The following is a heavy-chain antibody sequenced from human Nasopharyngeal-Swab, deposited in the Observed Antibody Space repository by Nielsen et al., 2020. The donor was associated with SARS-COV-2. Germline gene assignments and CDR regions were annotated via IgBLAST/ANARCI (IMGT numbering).Heavy chain of an antibody. J-gene: IGHJ3*02. V-gene: IGHV4-31*03. CDR2: IYYSGGT. Sequence: SETLSLTCTVSGGSISSGGYYWSWIRQHPGKGLEWIGYIYYSGGTYYNPSLKSRVTISVDTSKNQFSLKLSSVTAADTAVYYCARVKRTIFGVVNAFDIWGQGTMVTVSS. CDR3: ARVKRTIFGVVNAFDI. CDR1: GGSISSGGYY. D-gene: IGHD3-3*01.